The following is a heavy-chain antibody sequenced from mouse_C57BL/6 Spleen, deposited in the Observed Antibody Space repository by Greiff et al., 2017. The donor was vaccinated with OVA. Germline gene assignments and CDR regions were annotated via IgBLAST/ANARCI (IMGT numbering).Heavy chain of an antibody. D-gene: IGHD1-1*01. CDR3: ARSSYYGSSLDY. Sequence: DVKVEESGGGLVKPGGSLKLSCAASGFTFSDYGMHWVRQAPEKGLEWVAYISSGSSTIYYADTVKGRFTISRDNAKNTLFLQMTSLRSEDTAMYYCARSSYYGSSLDYWGQGTTLTVSS. CDR1: GFTFSDYG. CDR2: ISSGSSTI. V-gene: IGHV5-17*01. J-gene: IGHJ2*01.